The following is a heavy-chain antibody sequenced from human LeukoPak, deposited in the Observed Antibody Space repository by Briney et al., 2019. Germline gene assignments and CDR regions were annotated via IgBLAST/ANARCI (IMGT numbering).Heavy chain of an antibody. Sequence: SETLSLTCTVSGGSISTSNYYWGWIRQPPGKGLECYSPSLRSRVTISLDTSRNQFSLKLSSVTAADTAVYYCARRSRPRYCSSTSCYAGFGWFDPWGQGTLVTVSS. D-gene: IGHD2-2*01. CDR3: ARRSRPRYCSSTSCYAGFGWFDP. V-gene: IGHV4-39*07. J-gene: IGHJ5*02. CDR1: GGSISTSNYY.